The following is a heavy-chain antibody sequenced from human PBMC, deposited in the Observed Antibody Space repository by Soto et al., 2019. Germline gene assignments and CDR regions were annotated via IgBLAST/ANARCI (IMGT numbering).Heavy chain of an antibody. D-gene: IGHD1-7*01. V-gene: IGHV4-61*01. CDR1: GGSVRDGSYY. CDR2: IYHSGST. J-gene: IGHJ5*02. CDR3: AGYNWNYYFDP. Sequence: SETLSLTCTVSGGSVRDGSYYWSWLRQPPGKGLEWIGHIYHSGSTIYNPSLKSRVTISIDTSKSQFSLNLNSMTAADTAVYYCAGYNWNYYFDPWGQGTLVTVSS.